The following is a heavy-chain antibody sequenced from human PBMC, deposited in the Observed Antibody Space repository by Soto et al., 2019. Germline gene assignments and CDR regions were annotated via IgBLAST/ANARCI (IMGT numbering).Heavy chain of an antibody. CDR1: AGTFSSYA. CDR3: ASVETQRYYYGMDV. V-gene: IGHV1-69*12. Sequence: QVQLVQSGAEVQKPGSSVKVSCKASAGTFSSYAISWVRQAPGQGLEWMGGIIPIFGTADYTQKFQGRVTITADESTSTAYMELSSLRSEDTAVYYCASVETQRYYYGMDVWGQGTTVTVSS. J-gene: IGHJ6*02. CDR2: IIPIFGTA. D-gene: IGHD2-15*01.